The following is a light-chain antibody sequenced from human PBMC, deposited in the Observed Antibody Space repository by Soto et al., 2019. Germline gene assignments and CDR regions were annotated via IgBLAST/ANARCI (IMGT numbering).Light chain of an antibody. V-gene: IGKV1-5*01. CDR2: DAS. CDR3: QQYNSYPVL. Sequence: QSPSTLSASVGDRVTITCRASQSISSWLAWYQQKPGKAPKLLIYDASSLESGVPSRFSGSGSGTEFTLTISSLQPDEFATYYFQQYNSYPVLFGQGTKVDIK. CDR1: QSISSW. J-gene: IGKJ1*01.